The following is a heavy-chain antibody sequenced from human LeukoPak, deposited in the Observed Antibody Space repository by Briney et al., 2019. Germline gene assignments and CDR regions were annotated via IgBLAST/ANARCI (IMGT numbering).Heavy chain of an antibody. CDR3: ARDGETSGTYYYMDV. V-gene: IGHV1-2*02. J-gene: IGHJ6*03. CDR1: GYSFTGYY. CDR2: INPDSGGT. Sequence: ASVKVSCKASGYSFTGYYMHWVRQAPGQGLEWMGWINPDSGGTNYAQKFQGRVTMTRDTSISTAYMEVSRLRSDDTAVYYCARDGETSGTYYYMDVWGKGTTVTVSS. D-gene: IGHD1-1*01.